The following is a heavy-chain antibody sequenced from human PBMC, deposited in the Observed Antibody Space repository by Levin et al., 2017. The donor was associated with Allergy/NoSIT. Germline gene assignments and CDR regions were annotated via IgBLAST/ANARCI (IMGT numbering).Heavy chain of an antibody. Sequence: SGPTLVKPTQTLTLTCTFSGFSLSTSGMCVSWIRQPPGKALEWLARIDWDDDKYYSTSLKTRLTISKDPSKNQVVLTMTNMDPVDTATYYCARICNRRSRSSSGYWFDPWGQGTLVTVSS. V-gene: IGHV2-70*11. CDR1: GFSLSTSGMC. D-gene: IGHD6-13*01. J-gene: IGHJ5*02. CDR2: IDWDDDK. CDR3: ARICNRRSRSSSGYWFDP.